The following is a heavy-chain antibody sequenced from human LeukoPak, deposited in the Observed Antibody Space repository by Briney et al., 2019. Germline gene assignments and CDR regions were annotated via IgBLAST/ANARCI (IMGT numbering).Heavy chain of an antibody. CDR2: IKYDGSEE. V-gene: IGHV3-7*04. Sequence: GGSPRLSCAASGFTFRTYWMCWVRQAPGKGLEGVAYIKYDGSEEYYVDSVKGRFTISRDNAKNSLYLQLNSLGAEDTAMYYCTRGAWDGYNYGWGQGTLVTVSS. CDR1: GFTFRTYW. CDR3: TRGAWDGYNYG. J-gene: IGHJ1*01. D-gene: IGHD5-24*01.